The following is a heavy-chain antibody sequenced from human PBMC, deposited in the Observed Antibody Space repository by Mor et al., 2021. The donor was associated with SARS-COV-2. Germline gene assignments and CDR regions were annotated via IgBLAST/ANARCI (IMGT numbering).Heavy chain of an antibody. Sequence: GKGLEWLWDNYHSGSANYNPSLKSRVDISLDKSKNQFSLRLTSVTAADTAVYYCAREVSGVTAFDYWGQ. J-gene: IGHJ4*02. D-gene: IGHD2-15*01. CDR3: AREVSGVTAFDY. V-gene: IGHV4-4*02. CDR2: NYHSGSA.